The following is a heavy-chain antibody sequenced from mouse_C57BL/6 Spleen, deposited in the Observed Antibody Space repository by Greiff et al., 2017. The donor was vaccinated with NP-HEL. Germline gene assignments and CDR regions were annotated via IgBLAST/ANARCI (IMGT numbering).Heavy chain of an antibody. V-gene: IGHV1-76*01. J-gene: IGHJ4*01. CDR2: IYPGSGNT. Sequence: SGASLFLPGASVQLSCKASGYTFTDSYINWVKQRPGQGLEWIARIYPGSGNTYYNEKFKGKATLTAEKSSSTAYMQLSSLTSEDSAVYFCARGELRRIYYAMDYWGQGTSVTVSS. CDR3: ARGELRRIYYAMDY. CDR1: GYTFTDSY. D-gene: IGHD2-4*01.